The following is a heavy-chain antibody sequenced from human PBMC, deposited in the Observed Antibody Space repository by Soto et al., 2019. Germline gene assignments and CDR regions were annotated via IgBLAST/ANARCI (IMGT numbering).Heavy chain of an antibody. CDR3: TRWNGFGDS. CDR1: GFSIPDYG. CDR2: FTGGHGKT. D-gene: IGHD1-1*01. V-gene: IGHV3-23*01. J-gene: IGHJ4*02. Sequence: EVQLLESGGGSVQPGGSLKLSCGVSGFSIPDYGVTWVRQPPGKGLEWVSGFTGGHGKTFYADSVRGRFTLSREESRNTVYLQMDSLRVEDTAVYYCTRWNGFGDSWGQGNLVTLPS.